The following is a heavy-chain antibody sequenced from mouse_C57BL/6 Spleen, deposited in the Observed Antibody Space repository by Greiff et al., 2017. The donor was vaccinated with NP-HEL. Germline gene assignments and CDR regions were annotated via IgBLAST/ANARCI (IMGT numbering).Heavy chain of an antibody. CDR3: ARKTGKRPFDY. CDR1: GYTFTSYW. D-gene: IGHD4-1*01. V-gene: IGHV1-69*01. CDR2: IDPSDSYT. J-gene: IGHJ2*01. Sequence: VKLQQPGAELVMPGASVKLSCKASGYTFTSYWMHWVKQRPGQGLEWIGEIDPSDSYTNYNQKFKGKSTLTVDKSSSTAYMQLSSLTSEDSAVYYCARKTGKRPFDYWGQGTTLTVSS.